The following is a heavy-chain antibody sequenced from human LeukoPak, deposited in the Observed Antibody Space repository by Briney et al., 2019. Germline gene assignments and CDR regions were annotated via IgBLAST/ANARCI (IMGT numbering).Heavy chain of an antibody. D-gene: IGHD2-15*01. CDR3: ARERPHLGYCSGSSCYSGGLIDY. CDR2: IYYSGST. Sequence: SETLSLTCTVSGGSISSYYWSWIRQPPGKGLEWIGYIYYSGSTNYNPSLKSRVTISVDTSKNQFSLKLSSVTAADTAVYYCARERPHLGYCSGSSCYSGGLIDYWGQGTLVTVSS. J-gene: IGHJ4*02. V-gene: IGHV4-59*01. CDR1: GGSISSYY.